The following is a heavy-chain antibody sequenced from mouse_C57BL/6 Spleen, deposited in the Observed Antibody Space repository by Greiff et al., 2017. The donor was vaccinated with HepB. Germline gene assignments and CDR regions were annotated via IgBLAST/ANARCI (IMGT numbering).Heavy chain of an antibody. CDR1: GYTFTSYW. CDR2: IDPSDSYT. D-gene: IGHD1-1*01. J-gene: IGHJ1*03. Sequence: VKLMESGAELVKPGASVKLSCKASGYTFTSYWMQWVKQRPGQGLEWIGEIDPSDSYTNYNQKFKGKATLTVDTSSSTAYMQLSSLTSEDSAVYYCARSPPYYGSSYWYFDVWGTGTTVTVSS. CDR3: ARSPPYYGSSYWYFDV. V-gene: IGHV1-50*01.